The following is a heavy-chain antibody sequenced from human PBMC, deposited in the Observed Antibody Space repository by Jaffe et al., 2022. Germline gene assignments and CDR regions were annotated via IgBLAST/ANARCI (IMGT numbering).Heavy chain of an antibody. D-gene: IGHD2-21*02. CDR1: GFTFGDYA. Sequence: EVQLVESGGGLVQPGRSLRLSCTASGFTFGDYAMSWVRQAPGKGLEWVGFIRSKAYGGTTEYAASVKGRFTISRDDSKSIAYLQMNSLKTEDTAVYYCTRVYHFYGGNSFWGQGTLVTVSS. J-gene: IGHJ4*02. CDR2: IRSKAYGGTT. V-gene: IGHV3-49*04. CDR3: TRVYHFYGGNSF.